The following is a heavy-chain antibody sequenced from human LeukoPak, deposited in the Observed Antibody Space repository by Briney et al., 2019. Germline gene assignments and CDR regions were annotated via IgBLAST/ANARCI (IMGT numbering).Heavy chain of an antibody. CDR3: ARGRGRSTERTYYYYYGMDV. D-gene: IGHD2-2*01. CDR2: INHSRST. V-gene: IGHV4-34*01. J-gene: IGHJ6*02. CDR1: GGSFSGYY. Sequence: SETLSLTCAVYGGSFSGYYWSWIRQPPGKGLEWIGGINHSRSTNYNPSLKSRVTISVDTSKNQFSLKLSSVTAADTAVYYCARGRGRSTERTYYYYYGMDVWGQGTTVTVSS.